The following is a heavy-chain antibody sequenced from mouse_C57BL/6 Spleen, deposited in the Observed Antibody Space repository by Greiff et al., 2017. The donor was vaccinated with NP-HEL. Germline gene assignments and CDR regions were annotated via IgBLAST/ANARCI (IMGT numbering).Heavy chain of an antibody. Sequence: QVQLQQPGAELVMPGASVKLSCKASGYTFTSYWMHWVKQRPGQGLEWIGEIDPSDSYTNYNQKFKGKSTLTVDKSPSPAYLQLSSPTSEDAAVYDCGRGGAVGGYWGQGTTLTVSS. V-gene: IGHV1-69*01. D-gene: IGHD1-1*01. J-gene: IGHJ2*01. CDR1: GYTFTSYW. CDR3: GRGGAVGGY. CDR2: IDPSDSYT.